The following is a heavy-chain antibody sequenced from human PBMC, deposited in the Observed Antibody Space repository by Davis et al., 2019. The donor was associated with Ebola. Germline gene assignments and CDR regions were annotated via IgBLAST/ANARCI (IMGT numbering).Heavy chain of an antibody. J-gene: IGHJ6*02. CDR3: ARDSSITMVQGVIAYYYYGMDV. CDR1: GYTFTSYG. CDR2: ISAYNGNT. D-gene: IGHD3-10*01. Sequence: ASVKVSCKASGYTFTSYGISWVRQAPGQGLEWMGWISAYNGNTNYAQKLQGRVTMTTDTSTSTAYMELRSLRSDDTAVYYCARDSSITMVQGVIAYYYYGMDVWGQGTTVTVSS. V-gene: IGHV1-18*01.